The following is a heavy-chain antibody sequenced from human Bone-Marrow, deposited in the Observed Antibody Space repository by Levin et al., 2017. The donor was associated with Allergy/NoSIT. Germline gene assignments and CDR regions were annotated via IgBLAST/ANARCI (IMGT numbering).Heavy chain of an antibody. CDR2: ISSSSSYI. V-gene: IGHV3-21*01. CDR3: ARLISGYYYMDV. D-gene: IGHD3/OR15-3a*01. J-gene: IGHJ6*03. Sequence: SGGSLRLSCAASGFTFSSYSMNWVRQAPGKGLEWVSSISSSSSYIYYADSVKGRFTISRDNAKNSLYLQMNSLRAEDTAVYYCARLISGYYYMDVWGKGTTVTVSS. CDR1: GFTFSSYS.